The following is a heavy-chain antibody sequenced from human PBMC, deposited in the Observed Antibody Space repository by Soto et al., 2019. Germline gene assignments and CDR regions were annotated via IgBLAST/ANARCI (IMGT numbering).Heavy chain of an antibody. CDR2: ISYDGISK. CDR1: GFTFSSYA. V-gene: IGHV3-30-3*01. D-gene: IGHD3-9*01. Sequence: QVQLLESGGGVVQPGRSLRLSCAASGFTFSSYAMHWVRQAPGKGLGWVAVISYDGISKHYADSVKGRFSISRDDSKNTLYVQMDSLRAEDTAVYYCAKDGYLDTYYFDYWGQGTLVTVSS. J-gene: IGHJ4*02. CDR3: AKDGYLDTYYFDY.